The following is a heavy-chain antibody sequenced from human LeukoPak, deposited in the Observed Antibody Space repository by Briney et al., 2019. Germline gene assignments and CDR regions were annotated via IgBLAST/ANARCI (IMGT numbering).Heavy chain of an antibody. Sequence: GSLRLSCAASGFTFSDYYMSWIRQPPGKGLEWIGSIYYSGSTYYNPSLKSRVTISVDTSKNQFSLKLSSVTAADTAVYYCASLALVLNAFDIWGQGTMVTVSS. CDR1: GFTFSDYY. D-gene: IGHD6-13*01. J-gene: IGHJ3*02. CDR3: ASLALVLNAFDI. V-gene: IGHV4-38-2*01. CDR2: IYYSGST.